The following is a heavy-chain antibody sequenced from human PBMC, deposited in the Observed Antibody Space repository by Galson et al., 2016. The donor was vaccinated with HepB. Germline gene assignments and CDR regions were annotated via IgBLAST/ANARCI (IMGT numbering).Heavy chain of an antibody. Sequence: SLRLSCAASGFSFSNYSMTWVRQAPGKGLEWVSSITANGSSTFYTDSVKGRFAISRDNSKNTLYLQVDGLRAEDTAVYYCAKDDDRIGVMPLDHWGQGTLLPVSS. CDR1: GFSFSNYS. CDR3: AKDDDRIGVMPLDH. CDR2: ITANGSST. D-gene: IGHD3-10*01. V-gene: IGHV3-23*01. J-gene: IGHJ4*02.